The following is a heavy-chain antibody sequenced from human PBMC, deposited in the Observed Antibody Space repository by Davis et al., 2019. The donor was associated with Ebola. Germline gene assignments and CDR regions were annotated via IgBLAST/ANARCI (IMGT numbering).Heavy chain of an antibody. CDR2: INHSGST. D-gene: IGHD5-24*01. J-gene: IGHJ4*02. CDR3: AREMGGSVDY. Sequence: MPSETLSLTCAVYGGSFSGYYWSWIRQPPGKGLEWIGEINHSGSTNYNPSLKSRVTISVDTSKNQFSLKLSSVTAADTAVYYCAREMGGSVDYWGQGTLVTVSS. V-gene: IGHV4-34*01. CDR1: GGSFSGYY.